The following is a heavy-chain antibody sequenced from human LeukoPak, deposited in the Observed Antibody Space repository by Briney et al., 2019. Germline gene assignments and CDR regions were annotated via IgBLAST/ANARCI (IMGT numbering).Heavy chain of an antibody. J-gene: IGHJ4*02. V-gene: IGHV4-39*07. Sequence: SETLSLTCTVSGGSFSTYYWGWIRQPPGKGLDWIGSIYYSGNTYYNPSLKSRVTILVDTSKNQFSLKLSSVTAADTAVYYCARVGQLAFDYWGQGTLVTVSS. D-gene: IGHD2-2*01. CDR2: IYYSGNT. CDR3: ARVGQLAFDY. CDR1: GGSFSTYY.